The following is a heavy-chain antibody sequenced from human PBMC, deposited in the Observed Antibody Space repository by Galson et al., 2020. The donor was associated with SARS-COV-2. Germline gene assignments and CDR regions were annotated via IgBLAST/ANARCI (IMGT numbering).Heavy chain of an antibody. CDR2: IYHSGNT. CDR3: ARVNPFPDVVIDPAASDYYYYGMDV. CDR1: GGSISSGAYS. J-gene: IGHJ6*02. Sequence: ASETLSLTCAVSGGSISSGAYSWTWIRQPAGKGLEWIGNIYHSGNTDHNPSLKSRLTISIDTSMNQFSLKLNSVTAADTAVYYCARVNPFPDVVIDPAASDYYYYGMDVWGQVTTVIVSS. V-gene: IGHV4-30-2*01. D-gene: IGHD2-2*01.